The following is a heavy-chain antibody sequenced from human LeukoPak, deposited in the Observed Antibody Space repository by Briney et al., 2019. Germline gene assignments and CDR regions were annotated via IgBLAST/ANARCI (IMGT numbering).Heavy chain of an antibody. CDR2: IRSKANSYAT. CDR1: GXTXXXXX. Sequence: LXLSCAASGXTXXXXXXHWXRXASGXGLKWVGRIRSKANSYATAYAASVKGRFTISRDDSKNTAYLQMNSLKTEDTAVYYCTSSSWYWGQGTLVTVTS. D-gene: IGHD6-13*01. CDR3: TSSSWY. J-gene: IGHJ4*02. V-gene: IGHV3-73*01.